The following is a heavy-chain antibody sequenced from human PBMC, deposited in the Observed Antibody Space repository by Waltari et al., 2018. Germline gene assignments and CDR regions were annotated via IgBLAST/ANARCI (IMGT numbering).Heavy chain of an antibody. Sequence: QLQLQESGPGLVKPSETMSLTCTFSGGSISSSSYYWGWIRQPPGKGLEWIGSIYYSGSTYYNPSLKSRVTISVDTSKNQFSLKLSSVTAADTAVYYCYDGSGDAFDIWGQGTMVTVSS. V-gene: IGHV4-39*01. D-gene: IGHD5-12*01. CDR1: GGSISSSSYY. CDR2: IYYSGST. J-gene: IGHJ3*02. CDR3: YDGSGDAFDI.